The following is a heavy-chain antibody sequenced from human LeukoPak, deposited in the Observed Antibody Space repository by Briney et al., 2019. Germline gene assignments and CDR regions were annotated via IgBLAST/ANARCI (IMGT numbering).Heavy chain of an antibody. CDR3: SKRPLGTGLWYFDL. CDR2: ISASGGST. J-gene: IGHJ2*01. CDR1: GFTFSSYA. V-gene: IGHV3-23*01. Sequence: GGSLRLSCAASGFTFSSYAMSWVRQAPGKGLEWVSAISASGGSTYYADSVKGRFAISRDNSKNTLYLQMNSLRAEDTAVYYCSKRPLGTGLWYFDLWGRGTLITVSS. D-gene: IGHD3/OR15-3a*01.